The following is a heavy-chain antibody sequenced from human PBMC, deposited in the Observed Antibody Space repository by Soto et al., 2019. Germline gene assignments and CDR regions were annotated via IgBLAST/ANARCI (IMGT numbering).Heavy chain of an antibody. V-gene: IGHV1-18*01. CDR2: ISAYNGNT. Sequence: QVQLVQSGAEVKKPGASVKVSCKASGYTFTSYGISWVRQAPGQGLEWMGWISAYNGNTNYAQKLQGRVTMTTDTPTSTAYMELRSLRSDDTAVYYCARLGQLWPYYYYGMDVWGQGTTVTVSS. J-gene: IGHJ6*02. CDR3: ARLGQLWPYYYYGMDV. CDR1: GYTFTSYG. D-gene: IGHD5-18*01.